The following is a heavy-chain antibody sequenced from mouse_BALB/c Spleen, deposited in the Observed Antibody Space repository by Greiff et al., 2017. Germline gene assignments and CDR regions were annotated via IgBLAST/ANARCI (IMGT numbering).Heavy chain of an antibody. CDR1: GFTFSSFG. D-gene: IGHD2-2*01. J-gene: IGHJ4*01. Sequence: EVKVVESGGGLVQPGGSRKLSCAASGFTFSSFGMHWVRQAPEKGLEWVAYISSGSSTIYYADTVKGRFTISRDNPKNTLFLQMTSLRSEDTAMYYCARWGLPHYYAMDYWGQGTSVTVSS. CDR2: ISSGSSTI. V-gene: IGHV5-17*02. CDR3: ARWGLPHYYAMDY.